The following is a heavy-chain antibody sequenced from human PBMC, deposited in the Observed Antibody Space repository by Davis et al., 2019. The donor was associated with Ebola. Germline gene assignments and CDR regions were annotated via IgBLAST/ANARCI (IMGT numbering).Heavy chain of an antibody. V-gene: IGHV3-30*18. Sequence: PGGSLRLSCAASSFPFLSYGMHWVRQAPGKGLEWVAVISYDGSNKYYADSVKGRFTISRDNSKNTLYLQMNSLRAEDTAVYYCAKGALALAVAGNFDYWGQGTLVTVSS. CDR3: AKGALALAVAGNFDY. CDR2: ISYDGSNK. D-gene: IGHD6-19*01. J-gene: IGHJ4*02. CDR1: SFPFLSYG.